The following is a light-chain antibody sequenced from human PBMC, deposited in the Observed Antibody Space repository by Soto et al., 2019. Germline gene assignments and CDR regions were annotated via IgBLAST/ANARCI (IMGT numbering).Light chain of an antibody. V-gene: IGLV2-8*01. CDR3: NSYAGSNNLAI. J-gene: IGLJ1*01. CDR1: SSDVGGYNY. Sequence: QSVLTQPPSASGSPGQSVTISCAGTSSDVGGYNYVSWYQQHPGKAPKLLIYEVSKRPSGVPDRFSGSKSGNTASLTVSGLQADDEADYYCNSYAGSNNLAIFGTGNKVTVL. CDR2: EVS.